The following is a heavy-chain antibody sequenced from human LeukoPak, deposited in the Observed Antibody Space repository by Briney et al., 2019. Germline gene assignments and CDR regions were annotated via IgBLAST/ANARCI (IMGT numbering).Heavy chain of an antibody. V-gene: IGHV3-23*01. Sequence: SLRLSCAASGFTFSSYAMSWVRQAPGKGLEWVSAISGSGGSTYYADSVKGRFTISRDNSKNTLYLQMNSLRAEDTAVYYCAKATDYSNYYYYYYMDVWGKGTTVTVSS. D-gene: IGHD4-11*01. CDR3: AKATDYSNYYYYYYMDV. CDR2: ISGSGGST. J-gene: IGHJ6*03. CDR1: GFTFSSYA.